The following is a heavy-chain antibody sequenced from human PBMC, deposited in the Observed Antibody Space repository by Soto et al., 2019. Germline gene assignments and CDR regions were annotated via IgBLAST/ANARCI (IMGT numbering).Heavy chain of an antibody. CDR3: ARDGPASTLDYGDYAFYFGY. D-gene: IGHD4-17*01. Sequence: QVQLVESGGGVVQPGRSLRLSCAASGFTFSSYAMHWVRQAPGKGLEWVAVISYDGSNKYYADSVKGRFTISRDNSKNTRYLQMNSLRAEDTAVYYCARDGPASTLDYGDYAFYFGYWGQGTLVTVSS. V-gene: IGHV3-30-3*01. CDR1: GFTFSSYA. CDR2: ISYDGSNK. J-gene: IGHJ4*02.